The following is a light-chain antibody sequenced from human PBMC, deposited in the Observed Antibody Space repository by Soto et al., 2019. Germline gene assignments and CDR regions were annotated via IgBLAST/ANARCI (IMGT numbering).Light chain of an antibody. V-gene: IGKV1-5*03. CDR1: QSISSW. J-gene: IGKJ1*01. Sequence: DIQMTQSPSTLSASVGDRVTITCRASQSISSWLAWYQQKPGKAPNLLIYKASSLQSGVPSRFSGSGSGTEFTLTISSLQTDDFATYYCQQYNSYWTFGKGTKVEIK. CDR2: KAS. CDR3: QQYNSYWT.